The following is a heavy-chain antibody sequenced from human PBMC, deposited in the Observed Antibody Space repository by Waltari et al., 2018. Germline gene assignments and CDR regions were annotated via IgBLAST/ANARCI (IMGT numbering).Heavy chain of an antibody. CDR3: ATARDEETAMVYFDH. Sequence: EVQLVESGGALVYPGGSLRLACAASGFTFRSNHMAWVRQAPGKGLEWVSIIYAAGSTYYADSVMGRFTISRDNSKNTLHLQMNSLRSEDTAIYYCATARDEETAMVYFDHWGEGSLVSVSS. CDR2: IYAAGST. D-gene: IGHD5-18*01. CDR1: GFTFRSNH. J-gene: IGHJ4*02. V-gene: IGHV3-66*02.